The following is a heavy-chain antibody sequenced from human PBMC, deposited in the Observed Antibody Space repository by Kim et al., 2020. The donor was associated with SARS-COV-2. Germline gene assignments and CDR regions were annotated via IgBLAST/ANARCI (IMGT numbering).Heavy chain of an antibody. CDR3: ARLRMEYYYDSSGYHFDY. Sequence: KSRVNISVDTSKNQFSLKLSSVTAADTAVYYCARLRMEYYYDSSGYHFDYWGQGTLVTVSS. D-gene: IGHD3-22*01. J-gene: IGHJ4*02. V-gene: IGHV4-39*01.